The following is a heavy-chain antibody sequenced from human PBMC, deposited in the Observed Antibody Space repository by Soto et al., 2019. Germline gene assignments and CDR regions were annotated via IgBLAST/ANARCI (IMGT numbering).Heavy chain of an antibody. V-gene: IGHV3-23*01. CDR2: ISGSGSTI. D-gene: IGHD3-22*01. Sequence: PXESLRLSCAASGFTFSSYAVSWVRQAPGKGPEWISSISGSGSTIYYADSVKGRFTISRDNSKNTLYLQMSRLRAEDTAVYYCAKVFYYYDSSGYYYFDYWGQGTLVTVSS. CDR1: GFTFSSYA. J-gene: IGHJ4*02. CDR3: AKVFYYYDSSGYYYFDY.